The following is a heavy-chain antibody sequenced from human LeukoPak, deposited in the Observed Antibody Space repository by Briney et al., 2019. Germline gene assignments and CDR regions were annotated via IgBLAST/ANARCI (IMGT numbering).Heavy chain of an antibody. CDR3: ARDQGLTAPPPYGLDV. CDR2: IIPVPNIT. D-gene: IGHD5-18*01. J-gene: IGHJ6*02. CDR1: GGTFSSSA. V-gene: IGHV1-69*04. Sequence: SVKVSCKTSGGTFSSSAITWVRQAPGQGLEWMGRIIPVPNITTYAQKFQGSVTITADTSTSTVYMEFSSLRSEETAVYYCARDQGLTAPPPYGLDVWGQGTTVIVSS.